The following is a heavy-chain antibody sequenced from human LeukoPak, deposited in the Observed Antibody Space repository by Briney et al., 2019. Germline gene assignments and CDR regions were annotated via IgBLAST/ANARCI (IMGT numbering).Heavy chain of an antibody. CDR3: AKDGGGGSGSYSYLDY. V-gene: IGHV3-23*01. D-gene: IGHD3-10*01. J-gene: IGHJ4*02. Sequence: PGGSLRLSCAASGFTFSSYAMSWVRQAPGKGLEWVSAISGSGGSTYYADSVKGRFTISRDNSKNTLYLQMNSLRAEDTAVYYCAKDGGGGSGSYSYLDYCGQGTLVTVSS. CDR2: ISGSGGST. CDR1: GFTFSSYA.